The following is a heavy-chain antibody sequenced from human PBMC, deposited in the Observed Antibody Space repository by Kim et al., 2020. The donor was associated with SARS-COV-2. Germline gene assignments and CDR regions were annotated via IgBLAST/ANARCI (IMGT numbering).Heavy chain of an antibody. CDR2: EGSSK. Sequence: EGSSKSYLDSVKSRLTICRDNAEHTVYLQMDSVRAEDTAVYYCARDLILYWGQGTLVTVSS. D-gene: IGHD3-9*01. J-gene: IGHJ4*02. V-gene: IGHV3-74*01. CDR3: ARDLILY.